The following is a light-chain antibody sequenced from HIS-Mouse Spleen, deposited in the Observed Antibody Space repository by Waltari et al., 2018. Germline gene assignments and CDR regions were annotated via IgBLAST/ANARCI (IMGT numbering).Light chain of an antibody. CDR2: EGS. CDR3: CSYAGSSTV. J-gene: IGLJ2*01. CDR1: SSDVGSYNL. V-gene: IGLV2-23*01. Sequence: QSALTQPASVSGSPGQSITISCTGTSSDVGSYNLVSWYQQHPGQAPKLMMYEGSKRPSGVSNRFSGSKSGNTASLTISGLQAEDEADYYCCSYAGSSTVFGGGTKLTVL.